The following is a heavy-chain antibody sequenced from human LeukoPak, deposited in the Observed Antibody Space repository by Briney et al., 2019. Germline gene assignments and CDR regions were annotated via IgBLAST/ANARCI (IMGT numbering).Heavy chain of an antibody. CDR3: AKQERLVYFDY. D-gene: IGHD6-13*01. Sequence: GGSLRLSCAASGFTFDDYAMHWVRQAPGKGLEWVSGISWNSGSIAYADSVKGRFTISRDNAKNSLYLQMNSPRAEDTALYYCAKQERLVYFDYWGQGTLVTVSS. CDR1: GFTFDDYA. J-gene: IGHJ4*02. V-gene: IGHV3-9*01. CDR2: ISWNSGSI.